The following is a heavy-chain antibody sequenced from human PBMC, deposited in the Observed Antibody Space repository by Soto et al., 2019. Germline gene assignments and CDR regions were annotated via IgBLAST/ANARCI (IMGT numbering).Heavy chain of an antibody. CDR1: GGTFSSYA. CDR2: IIPIFGTA. Sequence: GASVKVSCKASGGTFSSYAISWVRQAPGQGLEWMGGIIPIFGTANYAQKFQGRVTITADKSTSTAYMELSSLRSEDTAVYYCAREVYDSSGYYLDYWGQGTLVTVSS. CDR3: AREVYDSSGYYLDY. V-gene: IGHV1-69*06. D-gene: IGHD3-22*01. J-gene: IGHJ4*02.